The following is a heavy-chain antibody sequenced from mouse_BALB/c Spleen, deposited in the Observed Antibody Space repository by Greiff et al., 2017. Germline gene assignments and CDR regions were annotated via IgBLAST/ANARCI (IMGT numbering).Heavy chain of an antibody. Sequence: EVKLMESGGDLVKPGGSLKLSCAASGFTFSSYGMSWVRQTPDKRLEWVATISSGGSYTYYPDSVKGRFTISRDNAKNTLYLQMSSLKSEDTAMYYCARHGVGAMDYWGQGTSVTVSS. J-gene: IGHJ4*01. D-gene: IGHD1-1*02. CDR1: GFTFSSYG. V-gene: IGHV5-6*01. CDR3: ARHGVGAMDY. CDR2: ISSGGSYT.